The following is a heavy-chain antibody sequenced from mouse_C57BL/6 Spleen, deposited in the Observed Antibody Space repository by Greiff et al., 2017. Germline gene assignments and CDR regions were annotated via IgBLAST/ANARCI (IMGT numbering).Heavy chain of an antibody. V-gene: IGHV5-6*02. J-gene: IGHJ3*01. CDR2: ISSGGSYT. CDR1: GFTFSSYG. CDR3: ARPLAPAY. D-gene: IGHD6-1*01. Sequence: EVKLVESGGDLVKPGGSLKLSCAASGFTFSSYGMSWVRQTPDKRLEWVATISSGGSYTYYPDSVKGRFTISRDNAKNTLYLQMSSLKSEDTAMYYCARPLAPAYWGQGTLVTVSA.